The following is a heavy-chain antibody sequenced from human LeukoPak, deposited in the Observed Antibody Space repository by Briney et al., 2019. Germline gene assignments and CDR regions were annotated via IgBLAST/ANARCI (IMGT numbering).Heavy chain of an antibody. CDR3: ARLPLGSGSEYFDP. J-gene: IGHJ4*02. CDR2: INPSGGST. Sequence: ASVKVSCKASGYTFTSYYMHWVRQAPGQGLEWMGIINPSGGSTSYAQKFQGRVTMTRDTSTSTAYMELRSLRSDDTAMYYCARLPLGSGSEYFDPGGQETLVTVSS. CDR1: GYTFTSYY. V-gene: IGHV1-46*01. D-gene: IGHD1-26*01.